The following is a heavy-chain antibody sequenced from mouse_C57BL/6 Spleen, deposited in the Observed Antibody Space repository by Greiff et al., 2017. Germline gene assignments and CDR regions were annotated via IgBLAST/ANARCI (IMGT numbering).Heavy chain of an antibody. Sequence: QVQLQQPGAELVRPGSSVKLSCKASGYTFTSYWMDWVKQRPGQGLEWIGNIYPSDSETHYNQKFKDKATLTVDKSSSTAYMQLSSLTSEDSAVYYCARYDFYAMDHWGQGTSVTVSS. CDR3: ARYDFYAMDH. J-gene: IGHJ4*01. CDR2: IYPSDSET. V-gene: IGHV1-61*01. CDR1: GYTFTSYW.